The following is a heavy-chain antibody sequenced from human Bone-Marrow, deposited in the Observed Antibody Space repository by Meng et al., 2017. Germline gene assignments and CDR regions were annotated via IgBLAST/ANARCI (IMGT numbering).Heavy chain of an antibody. J-gene: IGHJ2*01. CDR1: GGSISSYA. Sequence: QVQLQESGPGLVKPSGTLSLTGAVSGGSISSYAISWVRQAPGQGLEWMGGIIPIFGTANYAQKFQGRVTITTDESTSTAYMELSSLRSEDTAVYYCARAAVADLNWYFDLWGRGTLVTVSS. CDR2: IIPIFGTA. CDR3: ARAAVADLNWYFDL. D-gene: IGHD6-19*01. V-gene: IGHV1-69*01.